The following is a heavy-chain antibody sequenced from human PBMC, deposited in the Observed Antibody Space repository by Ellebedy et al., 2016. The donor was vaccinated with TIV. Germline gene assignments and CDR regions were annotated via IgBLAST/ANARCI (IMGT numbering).Heavy chain of an antibody. CDR1: GFTFGDYG. J-gene: IGHJ5*02. Sequence: PGGSLRLSCTASGFTFGDYGMTWFRQASGKGLEWVGFIRSRSYGGTADYAASVKGRFTISRDDSKSSAYLQMDSLKSEDTGVYYCAKKRLGDLSPWGQGTLVTVSS. V-gene: IGHV3-49*03. CDR3: AKKRLGDLSP. CDR2: IRSRSYGGTA. D-gene: IGHD3-10*01.